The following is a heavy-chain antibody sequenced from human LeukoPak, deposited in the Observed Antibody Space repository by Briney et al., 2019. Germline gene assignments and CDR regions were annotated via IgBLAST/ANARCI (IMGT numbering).Heavy chain of an antibody. D-gene: IGHD2-21*01. V-gene: IGHV3-30*02. CDR2: IRYDGSNK. Sequence: GGSPRLSCAASGFTFSSYGMHWVRQAPGKGLEWVAFIRYDGSNKYYADSVKGRFTISRDNSKNTLYLQMNSLRAEDTAVYYCAKDTAYSKYYFDYWGQGTLVTVSS. J-gene: IGHJ4*02. CDR1: GFTFSSYG. CDR3: AKDTAYSKYYFDY.